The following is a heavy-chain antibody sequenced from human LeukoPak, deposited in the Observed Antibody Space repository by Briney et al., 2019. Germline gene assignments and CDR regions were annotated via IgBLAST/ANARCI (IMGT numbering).Heavy chain of an antibody. CDR2: ISGSGGST. D-gene: IGHD1-26*01. CDR3: AKDPLGDLDAFDI. CDR1: GFTFSSYG. J-gene: IGHJ3*02. Sequence: GGSLRLSCAASGFTFSSYGMSWVRQAPGKGLEWVSAISGSGGSTYYADSVKGRFTISRDNSKNTLYLQMNSLRAEDTAVYYCAKDPLGDLDAFDIWGQGTMVTVSS. V-gene: IGHV3-23*01.